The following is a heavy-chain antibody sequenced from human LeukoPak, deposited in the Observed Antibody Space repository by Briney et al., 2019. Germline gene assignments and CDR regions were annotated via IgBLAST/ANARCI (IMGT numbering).Heavy chain of an antibody. Sequence: PSETLSLTCTVSGGSVSSGSYYMSWVRQAPGKGLEWVSVIYSGGSTYYADSVKGRFTISRDNSKNTLYLQMNSLRAEDTAVYYCAGSSSWTNWGQGTLVTVSS. V-gene: IGHV3-53*01. J-gene: IGHJ4*02. CDR3: AGSSSWTN. D-gene: IGHD6-13*01. CDR1: GGSVSSGSYY. CDR2: IYSGGST.